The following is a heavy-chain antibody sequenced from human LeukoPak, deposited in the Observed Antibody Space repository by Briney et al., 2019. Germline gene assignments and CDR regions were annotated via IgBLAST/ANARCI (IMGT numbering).Heavy chain of an antibody. CDR2: ISGSGGST. J-gene: IGHJ4*02. D-gene: IGHD6-13*01. CDR1: GFTFSTYA. CDR3: AKALEQETVIALDS. V-gene: IGHV3-23*01. Sequence: GGSLRLSCAASGFTFSTYAMSWVRPAPGKGLEWVSAISGSGGSTYYADSVKGRFTISRDNSKNTLYLQMNSLRAEDTSIYFCAKALEQETVIALDSWGQGTLVTVSS.